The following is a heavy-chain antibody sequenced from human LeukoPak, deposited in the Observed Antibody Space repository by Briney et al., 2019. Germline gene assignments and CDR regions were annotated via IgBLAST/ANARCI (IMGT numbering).Heavy chain of an antibody. CDR1: GDTFSIYA. CDR2: IIPILGIA. V-gene: IGHV1-69*04. J-gene: IGHJ6*02. D-gene: IGHD2-2*01. Sequence: PSVNLSRNSSGDTFSIYAISWVRHAPGQGLEWMGRIIPILGIANYTQKFQGRVTITADKSTSTAYMELSSLRSEDTAVYYCARDKALDLGYCSSTSCRYYYYGMDVWGQGTTVTVSS. CDR3: ARDKALDLGYCSSTSCRYYYYGMDV.